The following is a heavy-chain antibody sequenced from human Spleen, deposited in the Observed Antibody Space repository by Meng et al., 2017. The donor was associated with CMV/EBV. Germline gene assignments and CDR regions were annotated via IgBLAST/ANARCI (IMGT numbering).Heavy chain of an antibody. CDR1: GFTFSISG. Sequence: GESLKISCEVSGFTFSISGMHWVRQAPGKGLEWVAVIWSDGSNKDYADSVKGRFTISRDNSKNTVDLQMNSLRAEDTAVYYCAKGPDDFWSGYYMVYWGQGTLVTVSS. J-gene: IGHJ4*02. D-gene: IGHD3-3*01. V-gene: IGHV3-33*06. CDR3: AKGPDDFWSGYYMVY. CDR2: IWSDGSNK.